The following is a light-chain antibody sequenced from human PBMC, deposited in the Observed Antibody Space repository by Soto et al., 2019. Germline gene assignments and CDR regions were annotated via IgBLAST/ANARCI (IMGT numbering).Light chain of an antibody. CDR3: NSYTSNPTVV. Sequence: QSALTQPASVSGSPGQSITISCTGTSSDVGGYNYVSWYQQHPGKAPKLIIYEISNRPSGVSNRFSGSKSGNTASLTISGLQAEDEADYYCNSYTSNPTVVFGPGTKLTVL. V-gene: IGLV2-14*01. CDR1: SSDVGGYNY. CDR2: EIS. J-gene: IGLJ1*01.